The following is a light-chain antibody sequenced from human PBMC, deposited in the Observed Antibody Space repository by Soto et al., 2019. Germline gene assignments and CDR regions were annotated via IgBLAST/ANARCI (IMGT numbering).Light chain of an antibody. CDR3: QQAKTYPRT. Sequence: DIQMTQSPSSVSASVGDRVTITCRTSQAISGYLLWFQQKPGKAPKLLISGAFALQSGVPSRFSGSGSGTVFTLTISGLQLGDVATYYCQQAKTYPRTFGPGTRVDI. CDR2: GAF. CDR1: QAISGY. V-gene: IGKV1-12*01. J-gene: IGKJ3*01.